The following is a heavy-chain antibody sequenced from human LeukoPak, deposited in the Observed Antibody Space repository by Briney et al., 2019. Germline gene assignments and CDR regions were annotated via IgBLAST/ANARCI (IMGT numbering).Heavy chain of an antibody. CDR1: GGTFSSYA. Sequence: SVKVSCKASGGTFSSYAIDWVRQAPGQGLEWMGGIIPIFGTTNYAQKFQGRVTITAVESMRTAYMELSSLRSEDTGVYYCARDAAHTSHWGQGTLVTVSS. CDR3: ARDAAHTSH. CDR2: IIPIFGTT. D-gene: IGHD2-2*01. J-gene: IGHJ4*02. V-gene: IGHV1-69*13.